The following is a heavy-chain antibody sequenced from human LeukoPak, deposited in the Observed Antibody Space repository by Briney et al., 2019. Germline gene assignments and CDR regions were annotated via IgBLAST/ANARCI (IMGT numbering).Heavy chain of an antibody. Sequence: GGSLRLSCATSGFTFSSYSMNWVRQTPGKGLEWVSSIGLSGGSIFYADSVKGRFSISRDNAKNSLYLQMNSLRDEDTAVYYCARDRYYDSGGFYFDYWGQGTLDTVSS. CDR2: IGLSGGSI. D-gene: IGHD3-22*01. CDR3: ARDRYYDSGGFYFDY. V-gene: IGHV3-21*01. CDR1: GFTFSSYS. J-gene: IGHJ4*02.